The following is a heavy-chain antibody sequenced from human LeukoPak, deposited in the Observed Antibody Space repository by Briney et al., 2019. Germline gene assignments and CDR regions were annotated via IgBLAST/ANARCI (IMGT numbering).Heavy chain of an antibody. V-gene: IGHV3-30-3*01. CDR2: ISYDGSNK. CDR3: ARDDDGFTMVRGVLS. J-gene: IGHJ4*02. Sequence: PGGSLRLSCAASGFTFSSYAMHWVRQAPGKGLEWVAVISYDGSNKYYADSVKGRFTISRDNSKNTLYLQMNSLRAEDTAVYYCARDDDGFTMVRGVLSWGQGTLVTVSS. CDR1: GFTFSSYA. D-gene: IGHD3-10*01.